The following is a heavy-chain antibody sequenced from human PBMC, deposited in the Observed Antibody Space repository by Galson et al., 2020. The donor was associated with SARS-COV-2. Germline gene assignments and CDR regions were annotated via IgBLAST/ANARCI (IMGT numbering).Heavy chain of an antibody. Sequence: SGPTLVKPTQTLTLTCTFSGFSLRTSGMCVSWIRQPPGKALEWLALIDWEDDKNYSTSLKTRLTIYKDTSKNQVVLTMTNMDPVDTATYYCARTRLSYEILTGYYYYVDYWGQGTLVTVS. CDR3: ARTRLSYEILTGYYYYVDY. D-gene: IGHD3-9*01. V-gene: IGHV2-70*01. CDR1: GFSLRTSGMC. J-gene: IGHJ4*02. CDR2: IDWEDDK.